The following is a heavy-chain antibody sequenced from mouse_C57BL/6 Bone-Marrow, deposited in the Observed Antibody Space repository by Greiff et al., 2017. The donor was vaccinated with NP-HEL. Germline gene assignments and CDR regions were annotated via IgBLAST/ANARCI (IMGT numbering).Heavy chain of an antibody. J-gene: IGHJ2*01. CDR1: GFNIKDDY. V-gene: IGHV14-4*01. CDR3: TTRTTVVGRDY. CDR2: IDPENGDT. D-gene: IGHD1-1*01. Sequence: VQLKQSGAELVRPGASVKLSCTASGFNIKDDYMHWVKQRPEQGLEWIGWIDPENGDTESASKFQGKATITADTSSNTAYLQLSSLTSEDTVVYYCTTRTTVVGRDYWGQGTTLTVSS.